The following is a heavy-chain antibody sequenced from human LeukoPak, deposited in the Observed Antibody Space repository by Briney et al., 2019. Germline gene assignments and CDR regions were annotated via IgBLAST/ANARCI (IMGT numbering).Heavy chain of an antibody. D-gene: IGHD3-22*01. CDR2: MNPGSGNT. Sequence: ASVKVSCKASGYTFSSYDINWVRQAPGQGLEWMGWMNPGSGNTDYAQKFEGRVTMTRDTSITTAYMELSSLRSDDTAVYYCARQGPNYDDNSGYYEGWFDPWGQGTLVTVSS. J-gene: IGHJ5*02. CDR1: GYTFSSYD. V-gene: IGHV1-8*01. CDR3: ARQGPNYDDNSGYYEGWFDP.